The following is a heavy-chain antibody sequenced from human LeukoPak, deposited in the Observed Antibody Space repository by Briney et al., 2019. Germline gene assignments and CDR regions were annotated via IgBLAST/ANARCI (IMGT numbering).Heavy chain of an antibody. CDR2: ISAYNGNT. J-gene: IGHJ1*01. CDR3: ARGAPNYYDSSGYLQH. V-gene: IGHV1-18*01. CDR1: GYTFTSYD. Sequence: ASVKVSCKASGYTFTSYDINWVRQAPGQGLEWMGWISAYNGNTNYAQKLQGRVTMTTDTSTSTAYMELRSLRSDDTAVYYCARGAPNYYDSSGYLQHWGQGTLVTVSS. D-gene: IGHD3-22*01.